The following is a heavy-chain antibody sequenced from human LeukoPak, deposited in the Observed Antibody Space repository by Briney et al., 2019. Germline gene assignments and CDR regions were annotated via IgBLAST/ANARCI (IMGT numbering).Heavy chain of an antibody. CDR1: GGSISSYY. D-gene: IGHD6-13*01. Sequence: SETLSLTCTVSGGSISSYYWGWIRQPPGKGLEWIGSVFSSGGTNYNAPLKSRLTVSVDTSKNQFSLKLTSVTAADTAVYYCARHWGGGSSGFDYWGQGTLVTVSS. CDR3: ARHWGGGSSGFDY. CDR2: VFSSGGT. J-gene: IGHJ4*02. V-gene: IGHV4-59*08.